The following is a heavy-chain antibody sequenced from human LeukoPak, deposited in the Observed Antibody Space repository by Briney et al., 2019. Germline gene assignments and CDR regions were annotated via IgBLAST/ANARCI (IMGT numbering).Heavy chain of an antibody. CDR1: GGSISTSNW. D-gene: IGHD2-15*01. CDR2: VNQSGGT. Sequence: SGTLSLTCTVSGGSISTSNWWTWVRQSPGKGLEWIGEVNQSGGTNYNLSLKSRLTVSLDESNNQFSLRLSSVTAADTAVYYCAISPYCSGNNCYSELDCWGQGTLVTVSS. J-gene: IGHJ4*02. V-gene: IGHV4-4*02. CDR3: AISPYCSGNNCYSELDC.